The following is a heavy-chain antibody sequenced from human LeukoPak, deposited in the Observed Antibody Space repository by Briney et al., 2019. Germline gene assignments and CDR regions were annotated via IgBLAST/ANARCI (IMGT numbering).Heavy chain of an antibody. CDR1: GFTFSSYA. J-gene: IGHJ4*02. D-gene: IGHD3-10*01. CDR3: AKSMVRGVILDY. CDR2: ISGSGGST. Sequence: GGSLRLSCAASGFTFSSYAMSRVRQAPGKGLEWVSAISGSGGSTYYADSVKGRFTISRDNSKNTLYLQMNSLRAEDTAVYYCAKSMVRGVILDYWGQGTLVTVSS. V-gene: IGHV3-23*01.